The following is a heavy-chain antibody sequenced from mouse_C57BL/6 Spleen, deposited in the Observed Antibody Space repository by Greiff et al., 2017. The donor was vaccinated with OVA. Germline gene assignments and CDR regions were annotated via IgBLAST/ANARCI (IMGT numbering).Heavy chain of an antibody. Sequence: VQLQQSGAELVRPGASVTLSCKASGYTFTDYEMHWVKQTPVHGLEWIGAIDPETGGTAYNQKFKGKAILTADKSSSTAYMELRSLTSEDSAVYYWTRKGYDYDWYYFDYWGQGTTLTVSS. D-gene: IGHD2-4*01. CDR3: TRKGYDYDWYYFDY. J-gene: IGHJ2*01. CDR1: GYTFTDYE. CDR2: IDPETGGT. V-gene: IGHV1-15*01.